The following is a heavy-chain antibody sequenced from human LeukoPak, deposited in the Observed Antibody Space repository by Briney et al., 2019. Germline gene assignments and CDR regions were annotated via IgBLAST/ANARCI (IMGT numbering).Heavy chain of an antibody. J-gene: IGHJ4*02. Sequence: ASVKVSCKASGYTFTSYGISWVRQAPGQGLEWMGWINPNSGGTNYAQKFQGRVTMTRDTSISTAYMELSRLRSDDTAVYYCARLYCSGGSCMDDYWGQGTLVTVSS. D-gene: IGHD2-15*01. CDR3: ARLYCSGGSCMDDY. V-gene: IGHV1-2*02. CDR1: GYTFTSYG. CDR2: INPNSGGT.